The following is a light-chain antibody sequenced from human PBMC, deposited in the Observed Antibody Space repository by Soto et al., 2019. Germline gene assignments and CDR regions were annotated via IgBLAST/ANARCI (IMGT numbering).Light chain of an antibody. V-gene: IGLV1-44*01. CDR1: SSDIGSNP. Sequence: QSVLTQPPSASGTPGQRVAISCSGGSSDIGSNPVNWYLHLPGAAPKLLIYRDNQRPSGVPDRFSGSKSGTSASLTITGLPSEDAAAYFSTAWDDNIYGPVFGGGTKLTVL. CDR2: RDN. CDR3: TAWDDNIYGPV. J-gene: IGLJ2*01.